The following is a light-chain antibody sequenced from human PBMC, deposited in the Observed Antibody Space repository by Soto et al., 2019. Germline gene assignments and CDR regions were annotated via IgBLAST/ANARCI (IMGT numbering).Light chain of an antibody. J-gene: IGLJ1*01. CDR1: SSDVGGYNY. Sequence: QSALTQPASVSVSPGQSITISCTGTSSDVGGYNYVSWYQQHPGKAPKLMIYEVSNRPSGVSNLFSGSKSGNTASLTISGLQAEDEADYYCSSYTSSRTLVFGTGTKVTVL. V-gene: IGLV2-14*01. CDR2: EVS. CDR3: SSYTSSRTLV.